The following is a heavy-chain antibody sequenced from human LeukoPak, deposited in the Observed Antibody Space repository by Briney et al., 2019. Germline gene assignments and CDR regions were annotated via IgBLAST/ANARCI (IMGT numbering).Heavy chain of an antibody. CDR1: GGSISSYY. D-gene: IGHD6-19*01. CDR3: ARGGGQWTDNWFDP. J-gene: IGHJ5*02. V-gene: IGHV4-59*01. CDR2: IYYSGST. Sequence: SETLSLTCTVSGGSISSYYWCWIRQPPGKGLEWIGYIYYSGSTNYNPSLKSRVTISVDTSKNQFSLKLSSVTAADTAVYYCARGGGQWTDNWFDPWGQGTLVTVSS.